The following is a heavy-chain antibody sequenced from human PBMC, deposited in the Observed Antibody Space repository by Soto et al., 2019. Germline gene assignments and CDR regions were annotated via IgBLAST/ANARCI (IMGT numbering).Heavy chain of an antibody. CDR1: GFTFSSYW. V-gene: IGHV3-7*01. Sequence: GGSLRLSCAASGFTFSSYWMSWVRQAPGKGLEWVANIKQDGSEKYYVDSGKGRFTISRDKAKNSVYLQRNSLRAEDTALYYCARNSNLSSGSYFYYCMDVWGQGTTVTVSS. CDR2: IKQDGSEK. D-gene: IGHD1-26*01. J-gene: IGHJ6*02. CDR3: ARNSNLSSGSYFYYCMDV.